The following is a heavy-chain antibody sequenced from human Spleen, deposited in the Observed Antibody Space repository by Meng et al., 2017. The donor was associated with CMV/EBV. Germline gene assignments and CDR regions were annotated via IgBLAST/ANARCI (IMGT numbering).Heavy chain of an antibody. D-gene: IGHD3-3*01. Sequence: GSLRLSCTVSGGSFNSSAYYWGWIRQPPGKGLEWIGSLYYSGSTYYNPSLKSRVTISVDTSKNQFSLKLSSVTAADTAVYYCARLVFGVALIDYWGQGTLVTVSS. V-gene: IGHV4-39*07. J-gene: IGHJ4*02. CDR2: LYYSGST. CDR1: GGSFNSSAYY. CDR3: ARLVFGVALIDY.